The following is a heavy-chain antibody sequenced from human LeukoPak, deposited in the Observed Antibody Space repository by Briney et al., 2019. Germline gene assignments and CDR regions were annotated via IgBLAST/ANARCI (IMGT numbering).Heavy chain of an antibody. CDR1: GFTFTHFA. D-gene: IGHD4-23*01. J-gene: IGHJ4*02. CDR3: MISRDWDGGYFDY. CDR2: IGGSGLSK. V-gene: IGHV3-23*01. Sequence: GGSLRLPCAASGFTFTHFAISWVRQPPGKGPEWVSAIGGSGLSKDYAASVKGRFTIFRDNSKNTLYLQMNNLRAEDTALYYCMISRDWDGGYFDYWGQGTLVTVFS.